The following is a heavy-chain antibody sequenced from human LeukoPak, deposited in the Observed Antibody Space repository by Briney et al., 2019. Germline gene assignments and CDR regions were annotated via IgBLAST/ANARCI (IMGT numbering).Heavy chain of an antibody. CDR1: GYTFTGYY. V-gene: IGHV1-2*02. J-gene: IGHJ4*02. Sequence: ASVKVSCKASGYTFTGYYMHWVRQAPGQGLECMGWINPNSGGTNYAQKFQGRVTMTRDTSISTAYMELSRLRSDGTAVYYCARGEPTVTTHIANFDYWGQGTLVTVSS. CDR3: ARGEPTVTTHIANFDY. D-gene: IGHD4-17*01. CDR2: INPNSGGT.